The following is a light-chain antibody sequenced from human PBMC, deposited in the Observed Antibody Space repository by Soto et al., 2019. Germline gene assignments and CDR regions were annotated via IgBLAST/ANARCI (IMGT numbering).Light chain of an antibody. Sequence: DIQMTQSPSTLSASVGDRVTITCRASQSISSWLAWYQQKPGKAPKLLIYDASSLESGVPSRFSGSGSVTEFTPTISSRQPDDFATYYCQQHNSYPWTFGQGTKVEIK. CDR1: QSISSW. CDR2: DAS. J-gene: IGKJ1*01. V-gene: IGKV1-5*01. CDR3: QQHNSYPWT.